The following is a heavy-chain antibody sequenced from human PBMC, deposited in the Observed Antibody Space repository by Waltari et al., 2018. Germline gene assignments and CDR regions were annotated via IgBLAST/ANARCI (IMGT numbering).Heavy chain of an antibody. D-gene: IGHD3-16*01. CDR3: ARVEGAAGLDI. J-gene: IGHJ3*02. V-gene: IGHV1-3*01. Sequence: QVQLVQSGAEVKKPGASVKVSCKASGYTFTSYAMHWVRQAPGQRLEWMGWINGGNGNTKYSQKFQGRVTITRDTSESTAYMELSSLRSEDTAVYYCARVEGAAGLDIWGQGTMVTVSS. CDR1: GYTFTSYA. CDR2: INGGNGNT.